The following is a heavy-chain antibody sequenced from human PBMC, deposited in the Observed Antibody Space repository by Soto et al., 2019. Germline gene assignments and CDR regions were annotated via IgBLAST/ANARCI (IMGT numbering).Heavy chain of an antibody. CDR1: GFNFANAW. Sequence: GGSKRLSCAASGFNFANAWMNWVRQAPGKGLEWVGHIKSKADGGTTDYAAPVKGRFAISRDDSRNTLYLQMNSLTTEDTAVYYCATVGHYYLLFDPWGQGTLVTVSS. J-gene: IGHJ5*02. CDR2: IKSKADGGTT. D-gene: IGHD3-22*01. V-gene: IGHV3-15*07. CDR3: ATVGHYYLLFDP.